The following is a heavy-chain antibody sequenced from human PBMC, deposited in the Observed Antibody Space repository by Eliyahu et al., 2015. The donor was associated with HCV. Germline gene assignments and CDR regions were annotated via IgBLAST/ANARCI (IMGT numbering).Heavy chain of an antibody. J-gene: IGHJ5*02. CDR3: ASGGGGIAVAGTGGWFDP. CDR1: GGSISSYY. D-gene: IGHD6-19*01. Sequence: QVQLQESGPGLVKPSXTLSXNCXVSGGSISSYYWSWIRQPPGKGLEWXAYIYYSGXXNYNPSXKSRVTISLDTSKNQFSLKLNSVTAADTAVYYCASGGGGIAVAGTGGWFDPWGQGALVTVSS. V-gene: IGHV4-59*01. CDR2: IYYSGXX.